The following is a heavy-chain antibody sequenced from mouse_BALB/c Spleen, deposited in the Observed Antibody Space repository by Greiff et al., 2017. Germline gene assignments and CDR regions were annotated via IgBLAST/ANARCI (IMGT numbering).Heavy chain of an antibody. CDR1: GFSLTSYG. D-gene: IGHD2-1*01. V-gene: IGHV2-2*02. CDR2: IWSGGST. Sequence: VQLQESGPGLVQPSQSLSITCTVSGFSLTSYGVHWVRQSPGKGLEWLGVIWSGGSTDYNAAFISRLSISKDNSKSQVFFKMNSLQANDTAIYYCARREDGNYGYYAMDYWGQGTSVTVSS. CDR3: ARREDGNYGYYAMDY. J-gene: IGHJ4*01.